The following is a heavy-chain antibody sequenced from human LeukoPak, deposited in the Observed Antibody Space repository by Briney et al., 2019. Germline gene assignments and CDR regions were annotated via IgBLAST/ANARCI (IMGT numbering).Heavy chain of an antibody. CDR3: AKDPHTGYSFAY. V-gene: IGHV3-23*01. Sequence: HTGGSLRLSCAASGFTFSSYAMSWVRQAPGKGLEWVSSLSGSGGSTYYADSVKGRFTISRDNSKNTLYLQMNSLRVEDTAVYYCAKDPHTGYSFAYWGQGTLVTVSS. CDR1: GFTFSSYA. CDR2: LSGSGGST. D-gene: IGHD5-18*01. J-gene: IGHJ4*02.